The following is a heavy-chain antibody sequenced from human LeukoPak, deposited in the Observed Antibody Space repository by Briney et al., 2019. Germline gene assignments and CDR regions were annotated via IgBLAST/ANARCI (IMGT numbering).Heavy chain of an antibody. V-gene: IGHV3-21*01. CDR3: AREMYYDFWSGYRNFDY. D-gene: IGHD3-3*01. CDR2: ISSSSSYI. J-gene: IGHJ4*02. Sequence: GGSLRLFCAASGFTFSSYSMNWVRQAPGKGLEWVSSISSSSSYIYYADSVKGRFTISRDNAKNSLYLQMNSLRAEDTAVYYCAREMYYDFWSGYRNFDYWGQGTLVTVSS. CDR1: GFTFSSYS.